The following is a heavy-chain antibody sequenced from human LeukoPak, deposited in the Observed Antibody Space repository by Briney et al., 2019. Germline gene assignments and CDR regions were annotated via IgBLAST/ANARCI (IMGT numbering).Heavy chain of an antibody. V-gene: IGHV3-48*02. J-gene: IGHJ5*02. CDR1: GFTFSTYS. D-gene: IGHD2-21*02. CDR3: ARDSRPWCGGDCHYNNWFDP. Sequence: GASLRLSRAASGFTFSTYSMNWVRQAPGKGLEWVSYITTSSSTIYYADSVKGRFTISRDNAKNSLFLQMNSLRDEDTAVYYCARDSRPWCGGDCHYNNWFDPWGQGTLVTVSS. CDR2: ITTSSSTI.